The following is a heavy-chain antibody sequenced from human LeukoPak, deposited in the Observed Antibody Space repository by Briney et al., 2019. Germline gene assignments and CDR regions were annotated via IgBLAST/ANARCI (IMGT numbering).Heavy chain of an antibody. CDR3: ARSPYCSTTSCHTFDY. CDR1: GGSISSGGYS. CDR2: IYHSGST. D-gene: IGHD2-2*02. V-gene: IGHV4-30-2*01. J-gene: IGHJ4*02. Sequence: PSETLSLTCADSGGSISSGGYSWNWIRQPPGKGLEWIGYIYHSGSTYYNPSLKSRVTISVDRSKNQFSLKLSSVTAADTAVYYCARSPYCSTTSCHTFDYWGQGTLVTVSS.